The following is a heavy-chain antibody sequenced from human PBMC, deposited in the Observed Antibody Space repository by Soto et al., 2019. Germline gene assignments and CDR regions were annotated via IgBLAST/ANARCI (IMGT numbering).Heavy chain of an antibody. V-gene: IGHV1-69*04. Sequence: SVKVSCKASGGTFSSYAISWVRQAPGQGLEWMGRIIPMFDIINYAQKFQGRVTITADKSTNTAYMELTSLKSDDTAVYYCARVEHENYGMDLWG. CDR3: ARVEHENYGMDL. J-gene: IGHJ6*02. CDR2: IIPMFDII. CDR1: GGTFSSYA.